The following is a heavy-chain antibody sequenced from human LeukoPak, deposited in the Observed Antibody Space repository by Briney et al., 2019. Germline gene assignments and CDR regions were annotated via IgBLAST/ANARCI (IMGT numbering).Heavy chain of an antibody. CDR2: ISDSVGGT. CDR1: GFTFSSYE. J-gene: IGHJ4*02. Sequence: PGGSLRLSCAASGFTFSSYEMSWVRQAPGKGLDWVSLISDSVGGTYYADSVKGRFTISRDNSKNTLYLQMNSLRAEDTAVYYCAKGGSSGWYHLDFWGQGTLVTVSS. CDR3: AKGGSSGWYHLDF. V-gene: IGHV3-23*01. D-gene: IGHD6-19*01.